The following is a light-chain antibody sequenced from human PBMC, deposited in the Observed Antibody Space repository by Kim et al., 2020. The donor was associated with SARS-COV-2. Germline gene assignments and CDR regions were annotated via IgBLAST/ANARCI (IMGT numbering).Light chain of an antibody. Sequence: LSPGERATPSCRASQRVTSSYLAWYQQKPGQTPRLLIYAASIRATGIPDRFSGSGSGTDFTLTISRLEPEDFAVYYCHQYGSSPYTFGQGTKLEI. CDR3: HQYGSSPYT. CDR1: QRVTSSY. CDR2: AAS. V-gene: IGKV3-20*01. J-gene: IGKJ2*01.